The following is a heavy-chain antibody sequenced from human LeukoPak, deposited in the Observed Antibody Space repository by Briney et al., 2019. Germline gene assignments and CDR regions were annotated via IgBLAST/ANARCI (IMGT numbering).Heavy chain of an antibody. Sequence: SETLSLTCTVSGGSISSYYWTWIRQSAGKGLEWIGRINTSGSTNYNPSLRSRVTMSVNTSKNQFSLNLTSVTAADTAVYSCAREGGDPRWLDPWGQGTLVTVAS. CDR3: AREGGDPRWLDP. V-gene: IGHV4-4*07. CDR2: INTSGST. CDR1: GGSISSYY. J-gene: IGHJ5*02. D-gene: IGHD6-25*01.